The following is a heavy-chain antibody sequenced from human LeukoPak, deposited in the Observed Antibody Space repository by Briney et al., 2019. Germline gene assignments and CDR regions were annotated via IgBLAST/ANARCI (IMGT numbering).Heavy chain of an antibody. CDR3: ARVGPSDYAFYHYYGMDV. D-gene: IGHD4-17*01. CDR1: GGTFSSYA. CDR2: IIPIFGTA. J-gene: IGHJ6*02. Sequence: SVNVSCKASGGTFSSYAISWVRQAPGQGLEWMGGIIPIFGTANYAQKFQGRVTITADESTSTAYMELSSLRSEDTAVYYCARVGPSDYAFYHYYGMDVWGQGTTVTVSS. V-gene: IGHV1-69*13.